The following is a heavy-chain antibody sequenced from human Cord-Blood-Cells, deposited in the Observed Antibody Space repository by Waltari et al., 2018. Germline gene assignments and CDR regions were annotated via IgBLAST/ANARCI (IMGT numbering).Heavy chain of an antibody. J-gene: IGHJ4*02. CDR1: GGSFSGYY. Sequence: QVQLQQWGAGLLKPSETLSLTCAVYGGSFSGYYWSWLRPPPGKGLEWIGEINHSGSTNYNPSLKSRVTISVDTSKNQFSLKLSSVTAADTAVYYCARGELIAAAYYFDYWGQGTLVTVSS. CDR3: ARGELIAAAYYFDY. D-gene: IGHD6-13*01. CDR2: INHSGST. V-gene: IGHV4-34*01.